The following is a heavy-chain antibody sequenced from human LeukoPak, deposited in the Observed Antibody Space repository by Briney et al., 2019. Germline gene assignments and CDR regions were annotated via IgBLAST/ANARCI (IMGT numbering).Heavy chain of an antibody. Sequence: QTEGSLRLSCAASGFTVSSKYMAWVRQAPGKGLEWVSFINSGGTTNYADSVKGRFTISREYSKNTLNLQMNSLRGEDTAVYYCATIVSDSSGWYHFDHWGQGALVTVSS. J-gene: IGHJ4*02. D-gene: IGHD6-19*01. CDR3: ATIVSDSSGWYHFDH. CDR1: GFTVSSKY. V-gene: IGHV3-66*01. CDR2: INSGGTT.